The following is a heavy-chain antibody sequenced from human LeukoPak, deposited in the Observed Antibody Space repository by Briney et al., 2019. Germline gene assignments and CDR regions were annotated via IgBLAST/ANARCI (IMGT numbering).Heavy chain of an antibody. D-gene: IGHD5-24*01. CDR2: ISATTIYR. CDR3: ARIGLGRDAYNSFDY. V-gene: IGHV3-21*01. Sequence: GGSLRLSCAASGFTFSNYDMTWVRQAPGKGLEWVSSISATTIYRFSAGSVRGRFTISRDNVENSLYLHMSDLRREDTAVYYCARIGLGRDAYNSFDYWGQGTLVIVSS. J-gene: IGHJ4*02. CDR1: GFTFSNYD.